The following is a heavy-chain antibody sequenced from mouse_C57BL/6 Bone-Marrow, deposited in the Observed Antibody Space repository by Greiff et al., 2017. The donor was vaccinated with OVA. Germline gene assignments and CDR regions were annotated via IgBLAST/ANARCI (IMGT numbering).Heavy chain of an antibody. J-gene: IGHJ3*01. D-gene: IGHD3-2*02. CDR3: TTVTAQATGFAY. V-gene: IGHV14-4*01. CDR1: GFNIKDDY. Sequence: QLKQSGAELVRPGASVKLSCTASGFNIKDDYMHWVKQRPEQGLEWIGWIDPENGDTEYASKFQGKATITADTSSNTAYLQLSSLTSEDTAVYYCTTVTAQATGFAYWGQGTLVTVSA. CDR2: IDPENGDT.